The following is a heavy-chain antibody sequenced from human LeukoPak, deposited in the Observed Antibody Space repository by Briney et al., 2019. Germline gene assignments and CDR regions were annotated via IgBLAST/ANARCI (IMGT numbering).Heavy chain of an antibody. V-gene: IGHV2-5*02. CDR2: IYWDDDK. J-gene: IGHJ4*02. CDR1: GFSLSTSGVG. Sequence: ESGPTLVKPTQTLTLTCTFSGFSLSTSGVGVGWIRQPPGKALEWLALIYWDDDKRYSPSLKSRLTITKDTSKNQVVLTMTNMDPVDTATYYCAHSTFVVVVAATPGVAFDYWGQGTLVTVSS. CDR3: AHSTFVVVVAATPGVAFDY. D-gene: IGHD2-15*01.